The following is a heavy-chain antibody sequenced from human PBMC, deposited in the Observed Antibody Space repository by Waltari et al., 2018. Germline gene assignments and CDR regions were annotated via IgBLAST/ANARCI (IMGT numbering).Heavy chain of an antibody. Sequence: QVQLVQSGAEVKKPGASVRVSCTASGYTFKNYGITWVRQAPGQGLEWMGWISANSGKRDLIHKLQVRLTMTTDTSTNTAYMELRSLRSDDTAVYYCARNYFDSDDNYYALDYWGQGTLVTVSS. V-gene: IGHV1-18*01. CDR1: GYTFKNYG. J-gene: IGHJ4*02. CDR2: ISANSGKR. CDR3: ARNYFDSDDNYYALDY. D-gene: IGHD3-22*01.